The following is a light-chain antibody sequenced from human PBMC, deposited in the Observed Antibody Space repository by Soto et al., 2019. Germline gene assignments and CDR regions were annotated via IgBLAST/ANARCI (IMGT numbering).Light chain of an antibody. CDR2: DVS. CDR3: SSYTTISTVV. CDR1: SSDIGGYNY. J-gene: IGLJ2*01. Sequence: QSALTQPASVSGPPGQSITISCTGTSSDIGGYNYVSWYQQHPGKAPQLMIYDVSNRPSGLSNRFSGSKSGNTASLTISGLQAEDAADYYCSSYTTISTVVFGGGTKLTVL. V-gene: IGLV2-14*03.